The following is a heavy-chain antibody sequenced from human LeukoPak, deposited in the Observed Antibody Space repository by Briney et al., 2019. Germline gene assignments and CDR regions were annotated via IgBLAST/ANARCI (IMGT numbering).Heavy chain of an antibody. CDR2: IYHSGST. CDR1: GGSISSGGYY. D-gene: IGHD4-23*01. J-gene: IGHJ5*02. CDR3: ARGEDYGGNYGYLDWFDP. V-gene: IGHV4-30-2*01. Sequence: KPSETLSLTCTVSGGSISSGGYYWSWIRQPPGKGLEWIGYIYHSGSTYYNPSLKSRVTISVDRSKNQFSLKLSSVTAADTAVYYCARGEDYGGNYGYLDWFDPWGQGTLVTVSS.